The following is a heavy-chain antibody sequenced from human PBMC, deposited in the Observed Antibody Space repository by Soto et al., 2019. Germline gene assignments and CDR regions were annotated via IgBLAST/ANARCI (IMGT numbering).Heavy chain of an antibody. Sequence: VKVSCKASGYTFTSYGISWVRQAPGQGLEWMGWISAYNGNTNYAQKLQGRVTMTTDTSTSTAYMELRSLRSDDTAVYYCARDLYYYDSSGYWWYFDLWGRGTLVTVSS. CDR3: ARDLYYYDSSGYWWYFDL. D-gene: IGHD3-22*01. V-gene: IGHV1-18*01. CDR1: GYTFTSYG. J-gene: IGHJ2*01. CDR2: ISAYNGNT.